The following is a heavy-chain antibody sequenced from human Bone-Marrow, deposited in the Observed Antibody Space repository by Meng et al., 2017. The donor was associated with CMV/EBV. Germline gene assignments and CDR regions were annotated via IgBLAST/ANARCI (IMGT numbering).Heavy chain of an antibody. Sequence: SETLSLTCTVSGGSITSSDYYWAWIRQAPGKGPEWIASIYYSGSTYYNPSLKSRVAISIDTSKKQFSLKVKSVTAADSAVYYCARALRQYDDFWSGYYTPFDFWGQGTLVNVAS. D-gene: IGHD3-3*01. CDR2: IYYSGST. J-gene: IGHJ4*02. CDR3: ARALRQYDDFWSGYYTPFDF. V-gene: IGHV4-39*07. CDR1: GGSITSSDYY.